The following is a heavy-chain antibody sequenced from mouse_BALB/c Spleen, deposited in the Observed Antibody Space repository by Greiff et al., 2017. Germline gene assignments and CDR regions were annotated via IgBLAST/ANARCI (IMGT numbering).Heavy chain of an antibody. CDR1: GFSLTGYG. CDR3: TRDTNWDDSAMDY. J-gene: IGHJ4*01. CDR2: IWGDGST. Sequence: VQLVESGPGLVAPSQSRSITCTVSGFSLTGYGVNWVRQPPGKGLEWLGMIWGDGSTDYNSALKSRLSISKDNSKSQVFLIMNSLQTDDTARYCCTRDTNWDDSAMDYWGQGTSVTVSS. D-gene: IGHD4-1*01. V-gene: IGHV2-6-7*01.